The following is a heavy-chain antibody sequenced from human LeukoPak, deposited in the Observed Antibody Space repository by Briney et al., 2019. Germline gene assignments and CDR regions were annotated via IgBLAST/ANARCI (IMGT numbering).Heavy chain of an antibody. CDR1: GGSISSYY. V-gene: IGHV4-59*08. D-gene: IGHD6-13*01. J-gene: IGHJ4*02. CDR2: IYYGGST. CDR3: ASAYSSSWFDY. Sequence: SETLSLTCTVSGGSISSYYWSWIRQPPGKGLEWIGYIYYGGSTNYNPSLKSRVTISVDTSKNQFSLKLSSVTAADTAVYYCASAYSSSWFDYWGQGTLVTVSS.